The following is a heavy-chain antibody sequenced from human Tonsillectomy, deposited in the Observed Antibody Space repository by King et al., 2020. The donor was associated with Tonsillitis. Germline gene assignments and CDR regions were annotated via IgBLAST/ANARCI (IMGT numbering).Heavy chain of an antibody. D-gene: IGHD4-23*01. Sequence: VQLVESGGGLVKPGGSLRLSCAASGFTFSDNIMTWIRQAPGKGLEWVSYISDSVRRRDYGDAVRGRFHTSRDNAKNSLYLQMNSLRDEDTAVYFCARGRLGGNSVYRCMEVWGKRAPVTVSS. CDR3: ARGRLGGNSVYRCMEV. CDR1: GFTFSDNI. CDR2: ISDSVRRR. V-gene: IGHV3-11*01. J-gene: IGHJ6*03.